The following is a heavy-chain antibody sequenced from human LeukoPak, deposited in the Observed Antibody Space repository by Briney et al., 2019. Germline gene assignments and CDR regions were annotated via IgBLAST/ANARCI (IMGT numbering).Heavy chain of an antibody. CDR2: ISSSSSYI. CDR3: ARVGNTFITGTRLFDY. J-gene: IGHJ4*02. D-gene: IGHD1-7*01. Sequence: GGSLRLSCAASGFTFSSYSMNWVRQAPGKGLEWVSSISSSSSYIYYADSVKGRFTISRDNAKNSLYLQMNSLRAGDTAVYYCARVGNTFITGTRLFDYWGQGTLVTVSS. V-gene: IGHV3-21*01. CDR1: GFTFSSYS.